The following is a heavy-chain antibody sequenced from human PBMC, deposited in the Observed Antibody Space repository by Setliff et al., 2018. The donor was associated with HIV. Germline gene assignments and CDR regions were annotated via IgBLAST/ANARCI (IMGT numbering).Heavy chain of an antibody. D-gene: IGHD3-16*02. CDR1: GGSISGSNYV. V-gene: IGHV4-39*01. CDR3: ARHLRVYDYVWGSYRQNWFDP. Sequence: PSETLSLTCTVYGGSISGSNYVWGWIRQTPRKGLEWIGEINNSGSTNYNPSLKSRVTISVDMSKKEFSLKLTSVTAADTAVYYCARHLRVYDYVWGSYRQNWFDPWGQGTLVTVSS. CDR2: INNSGST. J-gene: IGHJ5*02.